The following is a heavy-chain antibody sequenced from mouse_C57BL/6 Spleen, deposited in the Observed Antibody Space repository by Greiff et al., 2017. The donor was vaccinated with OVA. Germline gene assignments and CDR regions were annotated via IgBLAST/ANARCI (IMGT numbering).Heavy chain of an antibody. V-gene: IGHV1-52*01. CDR1: GYTFTSYW. Sequence: QVHVKQPGAELVRPGSSVKLSCKASGYTFTSYWMHWVKQRPIQGLEWIGNIDPSDSETHYNQKFKDKATLTVDKSSSTAYMQLSSLTSEDSAVYYCARGGNFSWFAYWGQGTLVTVSA. CDR3: ARGGNFSWFAY. J-gene: IGHJ3*01. CDR2: IDPSDSET.